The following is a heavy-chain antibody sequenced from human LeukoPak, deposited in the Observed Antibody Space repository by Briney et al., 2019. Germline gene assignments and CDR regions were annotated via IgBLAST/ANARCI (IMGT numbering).Heavy chain of an antibody. CDR1: GGSISSSSYY. CDR2: IYYSGST. Sequence: SETLSLTCTVSGGSISSSSYYWGWIRQPPGKGLEWIGSIYYSGSTYYNPSLKSRVTISVDTSKNRFSLKLSSVTAADTAVYYCARCLGGRCDYFDYWGQGTLVTVSS. V-gene: IGHV4-39*07. CDR3: ARCLGGRCDYFDY. J-gene: IGHJ4*02. D-gene: IGHD3-16*01.